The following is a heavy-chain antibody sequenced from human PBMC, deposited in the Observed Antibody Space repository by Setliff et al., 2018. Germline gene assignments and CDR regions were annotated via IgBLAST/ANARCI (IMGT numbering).Heavy chain of an antibody. CDR2: IYHSGST. V-gene: IGHV4-38-2*01. J-gene: IGHJ5*02. CDR1: GYSISSGYY. Sequence: KPSETLSLTCAVPGYSISSGYYWGWIRQPPGKGLEWIGSIYHSGSTYYNPSLKSRVTISVDTSKNQFSLKLSSVTAADTAVYYCARRNGEKLDPWGQGTLVTVSS. CDR3: ARRNGEKLDP.